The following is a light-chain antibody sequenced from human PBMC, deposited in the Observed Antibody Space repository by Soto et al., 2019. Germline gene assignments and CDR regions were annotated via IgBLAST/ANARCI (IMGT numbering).Light chain of an antibody. V-gene: IGKV1-5*03. Sequence: DIQMTQSPSTLSASVGDRVTITCRASQSISSWLAWYQQKPGKAPKLLIYKASSLESGVPSRFSGSGSGTEFTLTISSLQHDDFATYYCQQYNRYPYTFGQGTKLEIK. CDR3: QQYNRYPYT. J-gene: IGKJ2*01. CDR2: KAS. CDR1: QSISSW.